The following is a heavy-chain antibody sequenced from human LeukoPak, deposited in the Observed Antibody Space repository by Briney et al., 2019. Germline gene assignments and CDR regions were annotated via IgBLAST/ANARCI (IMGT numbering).Heavy chain of an antibody. V-gene: IGHV1-69*02. Sequence: SMKVSCKASGGTFSSYSMSWVRQAPGHGLEWMGRIIPILGITYYAQKFQGRVTITADKSTGTAYMELSGLRSEDAAIYYCATGSEWEMGHYFDHWGQGTLVTVSS. D-gene: IGHD1-26*01. CDR3: ATGSEWEMGHYFDH. CDR1: GGTFSSYS. CDR2: IIPILGIT. J-gene: IGHJ4*02.